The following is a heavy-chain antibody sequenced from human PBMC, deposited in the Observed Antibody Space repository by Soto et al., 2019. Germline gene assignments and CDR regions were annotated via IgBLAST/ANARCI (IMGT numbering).Heavy chain of an antibody. J-gene: IGHJ4*02. D-gene: IGHD2-2*01. CDR2: ISGSGDTT. V-gene: IGHV3-23*01. Sequence: GGSLRLSCAASGFTFTKYAVSWVRQAPGKGLKWGSSISGSGDTTYYADSVKGRFTISRDTSKTTVFLQSNGLRAEDTAISYFARGLVPAAVRGAFDYGGQGTLVTVSS. CDR1: GFTFTKYA. CDR3: ARGLVPAAVRGAFDY.